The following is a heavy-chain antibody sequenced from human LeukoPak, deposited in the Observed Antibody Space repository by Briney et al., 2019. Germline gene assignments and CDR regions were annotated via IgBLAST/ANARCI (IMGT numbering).Heavy chain of an antibody. CDR3: ARDIPSGFYTPDY. Sequence: PGGSLRLSCVASGFTFSDYWMSWVRQAPGMGLEWVANIETDGDEKNYVDSVKGRFTISRDNDRNSLYLQMSSLRVEDTAVYYCARDIPSGFYTPDYWGRGTLVTVSS. J-gene: IGHJ4*02. CDR2: IETDGDEK. CDR1: GFTFSDYW. D-gene: IGHD5-12*01. V-gene: IGHV3-7*01.